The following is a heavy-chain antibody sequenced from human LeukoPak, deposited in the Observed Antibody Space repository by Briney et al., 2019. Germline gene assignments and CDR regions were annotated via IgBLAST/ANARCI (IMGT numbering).Heavy chain of an antibody. V-gene: IGHV3-72*01. CDR2: IRNKANSYTT. CDR3: WRVPVSGKNYRTDY. D-gene: IGHD4-23*01. J-gene: IGHJ4*02. Sequence: GGSLRLSCAASGFTFSEHYMDWVCQAPGKGLEWVGRIRNKANSYTTLYAASVKGRFTISRDDSKNSLYLQMYSLKTDDTAVYCCWRVPVSGKNYRTDYWGQGTLVSVSS. CDR1: GFTFSEHY.